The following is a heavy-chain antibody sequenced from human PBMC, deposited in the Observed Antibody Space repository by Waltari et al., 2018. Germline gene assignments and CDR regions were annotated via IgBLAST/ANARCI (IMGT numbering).Heavy chain of an antibody. D-gene: IGHD3-3*01. V-gene: IGHV3-7*01. CDR3: ARDWSGSGRGINY. CDR1: GFTFNTYW. Sequence: VESGGGLVQPGGSLRLSCAASGFTFNTYWMSWVRQAPGDGLGGGGNNNTDGSEKYYVDSVKGRFTISRDNAKNSLSLQMSTLGDEDTGRYYCARDWSGSGRGINYWGQGTLVTVSS. CDR2: NNTDGSEK. J-gene: IGHJ4*02.